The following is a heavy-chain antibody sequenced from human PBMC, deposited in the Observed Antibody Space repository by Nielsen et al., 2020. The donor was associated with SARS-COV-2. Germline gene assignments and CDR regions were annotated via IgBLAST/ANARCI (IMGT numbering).Heavy chain of an antibody. V-gene: IGHV3-23*01. CDR3: AREGAGSGWHEDYFDY. Sequence: GESLKISCAASGSTFSSYAVSWVRQAPGKGLEWVSAISGSGGSTYYADSVKGRFTISRDNSKNTLYLQMNSLRAEDTAVYYCAREGAGSGWHEDYFDYWGQGTLVTVSS. CDR2: ISGSGGST. D-gene: IGHD6-19*01. J-gene: IGHJ4*02. CDR1: GSTFSSYA.